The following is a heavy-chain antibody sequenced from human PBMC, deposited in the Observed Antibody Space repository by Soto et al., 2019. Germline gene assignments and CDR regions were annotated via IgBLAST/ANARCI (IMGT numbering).Heavy chain of an antibody. Sequence: ASVKVSCKASGYTFTSYYRHWVRQAPGQGLEWMGIINPSGGSTSYAQKFQGRVTMTRDTSTSTVYMELSSLRSEDTAVYYCARIVGAAVGGYYYYYGMDVWGQGTTVTVSS. V-gene: IGHV1-46*01. CDR3: ARIVGAAVGGYYYYYGMDV. CDR1: GYTFTSYY. CDR2: INPSGGST. D-gene: IGHD1-26*01. J-gene: IGHJ6*02.